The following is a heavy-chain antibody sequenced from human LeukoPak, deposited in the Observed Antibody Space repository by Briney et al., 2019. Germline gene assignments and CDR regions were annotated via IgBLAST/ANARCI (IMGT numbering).Heavy chain of an antibody. Sequence: PGGSLRLSCVASGFTFSGYGIHWVRQAPGKGLEWVAFIQFDGRNKYYADSVKGRFTISRDNSKNTLYLQMNSLRAEDTAVYYCAKGRGWEASYYYYYMDVWGKGTTVTISS. D-gene: IGHD1-26*01. CDR3: AKGRGWEASYYYYYMDV. CDR1: GFTFSGYG. V-gene: IGHV3-30*02. CDR2: IQFDGRNK. J-gene: IGHJ6*03.